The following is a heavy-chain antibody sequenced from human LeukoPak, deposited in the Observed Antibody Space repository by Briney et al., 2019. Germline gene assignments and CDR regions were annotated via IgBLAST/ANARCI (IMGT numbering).Heavy chain of an antibody. CDR1: GYTFTGYY. CDR3: AREVPLGAYYYYYMDV. Sequence: GASVKVSCKASGYTFTGYYMHWVRQAPGHGLEWMGWINPNSGGTNYAQKFQGRVTMTRDTSISTAYMELSRLRSDDTAVYYCAREVPLGAYYYYYMDVWGKGTTVTVSS. D-gene: IGHD3-16*01. CDR2: INPNSGGT. J-gene: IGHJ6*03. V-gene: IGHV1-2*02.